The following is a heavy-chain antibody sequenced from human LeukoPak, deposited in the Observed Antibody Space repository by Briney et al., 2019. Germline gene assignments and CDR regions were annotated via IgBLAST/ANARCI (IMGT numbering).Heavy chain of an antibody. CDR1: GGSVSGVDYS. CDR3: ARGAGFGEPRLDY. CDR2: IYHSGST. Sequence: SETLSLTCVVSGGSVSGVDYSWSWIRRPPGKGLEWIGYIYHSGSTYYNPSLKSRVTMSVDRSKNQFSLRLSSVTAADTAVYYCARGAGFGEPRLDYWGQGTLVTVSS. D-gene: IGHD3-10*01. V-gene: IGHV4-30-2*01. J-gene: IGHJ4*02.